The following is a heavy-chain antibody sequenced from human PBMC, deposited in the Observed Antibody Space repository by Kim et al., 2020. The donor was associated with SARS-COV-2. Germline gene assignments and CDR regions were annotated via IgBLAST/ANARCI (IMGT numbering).Heavy chain of an antibody. CDR3: ARDRGYDYVWGSYDY. D-gene: IGHD3-16*01. Sequence: DSVKGRFTISRDNAKNSLYLQMNSLRAEDTALYYCARDRGYDYVWGSYDYWGQGTLVTVSS. V-gene: IGHV3-20*03. J-gene: IGHJ4*02.